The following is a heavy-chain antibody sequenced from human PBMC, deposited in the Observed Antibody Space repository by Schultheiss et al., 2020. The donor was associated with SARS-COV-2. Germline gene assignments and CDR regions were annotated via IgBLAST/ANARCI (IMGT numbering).Heavy chain of an antibody. D-gene: IGHD6-6*01. Sequence: SETLSLTCTVSGGSIDKYFWSWIRQPPGKGLEWIGHIYYSGSTNYNPSLKSRVTISVDTSKNQFSLKLSSVTAADTAVYYCARHSSSSSYFDFWGRGILVTVSS. CDR3: ARHSSSSSYFDF. V-gene: IGHV4-59*08. J-gene: IGHJ4*02. CDR1: GGSIDKYF. CDR2: IYYSGST.